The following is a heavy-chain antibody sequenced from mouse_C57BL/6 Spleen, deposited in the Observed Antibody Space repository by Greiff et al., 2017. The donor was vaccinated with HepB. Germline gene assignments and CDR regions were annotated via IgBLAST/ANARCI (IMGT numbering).Heavy chain of an antibody. J-gene: IGHJ1*03. D-gene: IGHD1-1*01. CDR2: INYDGSST. CDR3: TRLLRYWYFDV. Sequence: EVKLMESEGGLVQPGSSMKLSCTASGFTFSDYYMAWVRQVPEKGLEWVANINYDGSSTSYLDTLKSRFIISIDKSKNLLDLQMSSLKSEDTAPYYCTRLLRYWYFDVWGTGTTVTVSS. CDR1: GFTFSDYY. V-gene: IGHV5-16*01.